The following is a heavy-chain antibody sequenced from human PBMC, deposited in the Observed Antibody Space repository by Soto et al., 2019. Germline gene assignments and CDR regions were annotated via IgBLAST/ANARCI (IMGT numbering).Heavy chain of an antibody. CDR1: GYSFTRYW. D-gene: IGHD6-19*01. CDR3: ARLRVAVAAPDAFDI. J-gene: IGHJ3*02. V-gene: IGHV5-10-1*01. Sequence: GEALKISCKGSGYSFTRYWISWVRQMPGKGLEWMGRIDPSDSYTNYSPSFQGHVTISADKSISTAYLQWSSLKASDTAMYYCARLRVAVAAPDAFDIWGQGTMVTVSS. CDR2: IDPSDSYT.